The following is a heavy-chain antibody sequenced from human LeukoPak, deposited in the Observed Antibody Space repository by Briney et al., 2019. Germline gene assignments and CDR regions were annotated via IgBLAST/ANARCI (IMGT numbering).Heavy chain of an antibody. D-gene: IGHD4-17*01. CDR1: GGTFSSYA. CDR2: ISGYNGKT. Sequence: ASVKVSCKASGGTFSSYAISWVRQAPGQGPEWMGWISGYNGKTNYAQKFQGRVTMTTDTSTSTGYMELRSLRSDDTAVYYCARDDYGDYVSYFQHWGQGTLVIVSS. CDR3: ARDDYGDYVSYFQH. V-gene: IGHV1-18*01. J-gene: IGHJ1*01.